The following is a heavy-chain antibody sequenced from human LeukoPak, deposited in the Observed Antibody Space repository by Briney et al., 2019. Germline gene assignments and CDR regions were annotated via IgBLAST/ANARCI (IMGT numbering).Heavy chain of an antibody. CDR3: ARDPRGSEYSHFDS. CDR1: GFTFSSSY. CDR2: IKQDGKEK. V-gene: IGHV3-7*01. Sequence: EGSLRLSCAASGFTFSSSYMSWVRQAPGKGLEWVANIKQDGKEKHYVDSVKGRFTISRDNAKRSLYLQMDSLRAEDTAVYYCARDPRGSEYSHFDSWGLGTQVTVSP. D-gene: IGHD3-10*01. J-gene: IGHJ4*02.